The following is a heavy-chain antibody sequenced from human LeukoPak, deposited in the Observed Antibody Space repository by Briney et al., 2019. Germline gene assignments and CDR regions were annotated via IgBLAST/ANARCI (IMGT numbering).Heavy chain of an antibody. Sequence: ASVKVSCKASGYTFTSYYMHWVRQAPGQGLEWMGIINPSGGSTSYAKKFQGRVTMTRDTSTSTVYMELSSLRSEDTAVYYCARARSGPDAFDIWGQGTMVTVSS. CDR3: ARARSGPDAFDI. J-gene: IGHJ3*02. CDR2: INPSGGST. D-gene: IGHD1-26*01. CDR1: GYTFTSYY. V-gene: IGHV1-46*01.